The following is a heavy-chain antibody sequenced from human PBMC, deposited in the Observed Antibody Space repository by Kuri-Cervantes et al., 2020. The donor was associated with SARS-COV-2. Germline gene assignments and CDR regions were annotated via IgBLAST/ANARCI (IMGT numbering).Heavy chain of an antibody. CDR1: GFTFSSYS. CDR2: ISSSSSYI. CDR3: ARAPTVTLDY. V-gene: IGHV3-21*01. Sequence: GESLKISCAASGFTFSSYSMNWVRQAPGKGLEWVSSISSSSSYIYYADSVKGRFTISRDNAKNPLYLQMNSLRAEDTAVYYCARAPTVTLDYWGQGTLVTVSS. D-gene: IGHD4-17*01. J-gene: IGHJ4*02.